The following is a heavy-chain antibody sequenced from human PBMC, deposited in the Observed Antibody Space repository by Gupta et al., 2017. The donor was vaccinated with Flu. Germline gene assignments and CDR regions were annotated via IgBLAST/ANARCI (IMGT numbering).Heavy chain of an antibody. D-gene: IGHD6-13*01. Sequence: QVQLVESGGGVVQPGTSLRLSCAASGFSFSDYVMHWVRQAPGKGLEWVAVIWYDGSDKYYADSVKGRLIISRDNSKDTLYLHMNSLRAEDTAVYYCARGGYISAASMYYFDYWGQGTLVTVSS. J-gene: IGHJ4*02. V-gene: IGHV3-33*01. CDR3: ARGGYISAASMYYFDY. CDR2: IWYDGSDK. CDR1: GFSFSDYV.